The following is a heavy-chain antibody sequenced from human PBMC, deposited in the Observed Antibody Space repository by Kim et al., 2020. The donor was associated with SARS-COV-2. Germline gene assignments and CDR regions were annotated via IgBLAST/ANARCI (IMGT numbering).Heavy chain of an antibody. CDR3: ARGGDYYYNYMDV. Sequence: YAGSVKGRVTIFRGDSKNTLVLQMNRLGAEDTGVYYCARGGDYYYNYMDVWGKGTTVTVSS. V-gene: IGHV3-33*01. D-gene: IGHD3-10*01. J-gene: IGHJ6*03.